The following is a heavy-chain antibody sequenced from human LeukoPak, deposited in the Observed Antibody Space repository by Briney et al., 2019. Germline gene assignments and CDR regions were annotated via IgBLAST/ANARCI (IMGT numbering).Heavy chain of an antibody. CDR3: ARVGGYDSFAFDY. Sequence: PGGSLRLSCEASGFTFSSYAMHWVRQAPGKGLEWVAVISYDGSNKYYADSVKGRFTISRDNSKNTLYLQMNSLRAEDTAVYYCARVGGYDSFAFDYWGQGTLVTVSS. CDR2: ISYDGSNK. D-gene: IGHD5-12*01. V-gene: IGHV3-30-3*01. CDR1: GFTFSSYA. J-gene: IGHJ4*02.